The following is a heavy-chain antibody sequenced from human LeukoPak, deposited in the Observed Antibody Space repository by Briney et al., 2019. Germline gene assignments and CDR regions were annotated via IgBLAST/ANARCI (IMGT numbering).Heavy chain of an antibody. CDR1: GGSISSYY. D-gene: IGHD5-18*01. V-gene: IGHV4-59*01. CDR3: ARASSGYRFGAFDI. J-gene: IGHJ3*02. Sequence: SETLSLTCTVSGGSISSYYWSWIRQPPGKGLEWIGYIYYSGSTNYNPSLKSRVTISVDTSKNQFSLKLSSVTAADTAVHYCARASSGYRFGAFDIWGQGTMVTVSS. CDR2: IYYSGST.